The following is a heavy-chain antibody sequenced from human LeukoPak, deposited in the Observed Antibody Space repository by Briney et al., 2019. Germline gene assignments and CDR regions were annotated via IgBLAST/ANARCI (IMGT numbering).Heavy chain of an antibody. CDR1: GGSISTYY. Sequence: PSETLSLTCTVSGGSISTYYWNWIRQPPGKGLEWIGYIYYSGSTNYNPSLKSRVTISVDTSKNQFSLKLSSVTAADTAVYYCARDIDTVTSLWGQGTMVTVSS. J-gene: IGHJ3*01. D-gene: IGHD4-17*01. V-gene: IGHV4-59*01. CDR3: ARDIDTVTSL. CDR2: IYYSGST.